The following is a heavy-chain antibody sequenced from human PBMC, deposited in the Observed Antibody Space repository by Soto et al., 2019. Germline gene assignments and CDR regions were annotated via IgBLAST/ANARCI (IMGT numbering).Heavy chain of an antibody. CDR3: ARHVPPEQLAAFDY. Sequence: QLQLQESGPGLVKPSETLSLTCTVSGGSISSSSYYWGWIRQPPGKGLEWIGSLYYSGSTYYNPSLKSRVTISVDTSKNQFSLKLSSVTAADTAVYYCARHVPPEQLAAFDYWGQGTLVTVSS. V-gene: IGHV4-39*01. CDR1: GGSISSSSYY. CDR2: LYYSGST. D-gene: IGHD6-13*01. J-gene: IGHJ4*02.